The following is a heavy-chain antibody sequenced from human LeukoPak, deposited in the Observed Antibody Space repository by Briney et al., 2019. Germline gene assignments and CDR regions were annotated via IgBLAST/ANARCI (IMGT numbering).Heavy chain of an antibody. D-gene: IGHD7-27*01. CDR1: GFTFSSYS. J-gene: IGHJ6*03. CDR3: ARTGDLYYYYYMDV. Sequence: GGSLRLSCAASGFTFSSYSMNWVRQAPGKGLEWVSSISSSSSYIYYADSVKGRFTISRDNAKNSLCLQMNSLRAEDTAVYYCARTGDLYYYYYMDVWGKGTTVTVSS. CDR2: ISSSSSYI. V-gene: IGHV3-21*01.